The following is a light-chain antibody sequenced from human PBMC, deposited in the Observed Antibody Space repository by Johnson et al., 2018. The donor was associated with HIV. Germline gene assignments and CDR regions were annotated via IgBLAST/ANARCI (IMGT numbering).Light chain of an antibody. CDR1: SSNIGNNY. V-gene: IGLV1-51*01. CDR3: GTWDSSLSARV. CDR2: ANN. J-gene: IGLJ1*01. Sequence: QSVLTQPPSVSAAPGQKVTISCSGSSSNIGNNYVSWYQQLPGTAPKLLLYANNQRPSGIPDRFSGSTSGTSATLGITGLQTGDEADYYCGTWDSSLSARVFGTGTKVTVL.